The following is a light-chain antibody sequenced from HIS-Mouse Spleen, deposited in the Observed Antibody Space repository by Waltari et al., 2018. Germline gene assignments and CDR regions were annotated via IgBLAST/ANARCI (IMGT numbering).Light chain of an antibody. CDR2: AAS. V-gene: IGKV1-9*01. J-gene: IGKJ1*01. Sequence: DIQLTQSXXXXXSPVXXRVTITRRSSHGISSYLAXYQQKPGTAXKHLIYAASTCQXGVPSXXSGSGSGTEXTLTISSLQPEDFATYYCQQLNSYPPTFGQGTKVEIK. CDR3: QQLNSYPPT. CDR1: HGISSY.